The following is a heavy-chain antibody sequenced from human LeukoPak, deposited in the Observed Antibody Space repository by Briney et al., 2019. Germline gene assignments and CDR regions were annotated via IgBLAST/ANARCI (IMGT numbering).Heavy chain of an antibody. Sequence: SETLSLTCTVSGGSISSYYWSWIRQPPGKGLEWIGYIYYSGSTNYNPSLKSRVTISVDTSKNQFSLKLSSVTAADTAVYYCASVTFGGVIVDYRGQGTLVTVSS. J-gene: IGHJ4*02. V-gene: IGHV4-59*01. CDR2: IYYSGST. CDR3: ASVTFGGVIVDY. D-gene: IGHD3-16*02. CDR1: GGSISSYY.